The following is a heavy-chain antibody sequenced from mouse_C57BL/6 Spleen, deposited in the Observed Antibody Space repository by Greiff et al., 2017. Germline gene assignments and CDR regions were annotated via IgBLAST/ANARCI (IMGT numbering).Heavy chain of an antibody. CDR2: INPGSGGT. J-gene: IGHJ3*01. CDR3: AREGYYVSSPCAY. CDR1: GYAFTNYL. V-gene: IGHV1-54*01. D-gene: IGHD1-1*01. Sequence: QVQLQQSGAELVRPGPSVKVSCKASGYAFTNYLIEWVKQRPGQGLEWIGVINPGSGGTNYNEKFKGKATLTADKSSSTAYMQLSSLTSEDSAVYFCAREGYYVSSPCAYWGQGTLVTVSA.